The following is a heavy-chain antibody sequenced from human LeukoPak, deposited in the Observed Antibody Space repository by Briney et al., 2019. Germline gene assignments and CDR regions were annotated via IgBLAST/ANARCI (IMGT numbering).Heavy chain of an antibody. CDR1: GGTFSSYA. CDR2: IIPILGIA. D-gene: IGHD5-12*01. V-gene: IGHV1-69*04. Sequence: GASVTVSCKASGGTFSSYAISWVRQAPGQGLEWMGRIIPILGIANYAQKFQGRVTITADKSTSTAYMELSSLRSEDTAVYYCARSNSVVATIRDAFDIWGQGTMVTVSS. CDR3: ARSNSVVATIRDAFDI. J-gene: IGHJ3*02.